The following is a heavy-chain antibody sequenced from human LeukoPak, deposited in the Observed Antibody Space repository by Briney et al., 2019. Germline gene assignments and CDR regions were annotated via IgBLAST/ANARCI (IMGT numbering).Heavy chain of an antibody. V-gene: IGHV3-74*01. CDR2: INSDGGST. Sequence: RPGGSLRLSCAASGFTFSRYYMHWVRQAPGKGLVWVSRINSDGGSTTYADSVKGRFTISRDNAKNTLYLQMNSLKVEDTAVYYCTRVFVGDEYSSSGYWGQGTLVTVSS. CDR1: GFTFSRYY. D-gene: IGHD6-13*01. J-gene: IGHJ4*02. CDR3: TRVFVGDEYSSSGY.